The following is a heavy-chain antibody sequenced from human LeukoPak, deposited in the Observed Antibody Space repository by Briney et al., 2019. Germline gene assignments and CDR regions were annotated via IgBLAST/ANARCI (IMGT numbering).Heavy chain of an antibody. Sequence: PSETLSLTCTVSGGSISSYYWSWIRQPPGKGLEWIGYIYYSGSTNYNPSLKSRVTMSVDTSKNQFSLKLSSVTAADTAVYYCARVDFWSGLPDYWGQGTLVTVSS. D-gene: IGHD3-3*01. CDR3: ARVDFWSGLPDY. CDR1: GGSISSYY. CDR2: IYYSGST. V-gene: IGHV4-59*12. J-gene: IGHJ4*02.